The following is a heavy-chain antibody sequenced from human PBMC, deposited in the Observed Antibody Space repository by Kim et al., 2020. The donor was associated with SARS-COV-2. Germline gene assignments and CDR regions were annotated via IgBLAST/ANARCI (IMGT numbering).Heavy chain of an antibody. CDR2: IKQDGSEK. CDR3: ARNYYDSSGYYRYYYYYMDV. J-gene: IGHJ6*03. Sequence: GGSLRLSCAASGFTFSSYWMSWVRQAPGKGLEWVANIKQDGSEKYYVDSVKGRFTISRDNAKNSLYLQMNSLRAEDTAVYYCARNYYDSSGYYRYYYYYMDVWGKGTTVTVSS. V-gene: IGHV3-7*01. D-gene: IGHD3-22*01. CDR1: GFTFSSYW.